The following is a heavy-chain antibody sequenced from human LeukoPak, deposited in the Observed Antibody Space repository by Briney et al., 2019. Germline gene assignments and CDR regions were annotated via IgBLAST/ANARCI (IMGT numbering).Heavy chain of an antibody. CDR1: GGSISSYY. D-gene: IGHD2-2*01. CDR2: INHSGST. J-gene: IGHJ5*02. V-gene: IGHV4-34*01. CDR3: ARRDIVVVPAAIGFDP. Sequence: PSETLSLTCTVSGGSISSYYWSWIRQPPGKGLEWIGEINHSGSTNYNPSLKSRVTISVDTSKNQFSLKLSSVTAADTAVYYCARRDIVVVPAAIGFDPWGQGTLVTVSS.